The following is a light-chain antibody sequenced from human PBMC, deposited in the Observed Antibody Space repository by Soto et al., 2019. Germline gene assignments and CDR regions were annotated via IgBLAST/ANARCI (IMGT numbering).Light chain of an antibody. CDR3: QQYYSLLCT. CDR2: GAS. CDR1: QSILHSSNNMNY. Sequence: DIVMTQSPDSLAVSLVERATIDCKSSQSILHSSNNMNYLAWYQQKPGQPPKLLIYGASTRQSGVPDRFSGSGSGTDFTLTISSLQAEDVAIYYCQQYYSLLCTFGQGTKLEI. J-gene: IGKJ2*02. V-gene: IGKV4-1*01.